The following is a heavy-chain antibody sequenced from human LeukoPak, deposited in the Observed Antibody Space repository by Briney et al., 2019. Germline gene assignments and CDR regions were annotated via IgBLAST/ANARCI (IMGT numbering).Heavy chain of an antibody. J-gene: IGHJ4*02. D-gene: IGHD2-2*01. CDR1: GVSINTYY. CDR3: ARRGRRSTDPFEY. Sequence: SETLSLTCTVSGVSINTYYLYWIRQPPGKGLERVGCIYYSGSTKYSTSLTSGVTFSLDTPKNQIFLRLTSVTAAETPVYYCARRGRRSTDPFEYWGQGTLVAVSS. V-gene: IGHV4-59*08. CDR2: IYYSGST.